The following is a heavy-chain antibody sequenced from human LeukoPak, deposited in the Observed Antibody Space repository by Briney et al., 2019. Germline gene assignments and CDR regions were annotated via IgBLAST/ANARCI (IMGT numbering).Heavy chain of an antibody. J-gene: IGHJ6*03. Sequence: SETLSLTCALSGYSISRGYYWGWFRRPPGKGLEWIGLLYHSGSTYYNPSLKSRVTISVDTSKNQFSLKLSSVTAADTAVYYCARQGGSSSPYYYYYMDVWGKGTTVTVSS. CDR1: GYSISRGYY. V-gene: IGHV4-38-2*01. CDR2: LYHSGST. CDR3: ARQGGSSSPYYYYYMDV. D-gene: IGHD6-13*01.